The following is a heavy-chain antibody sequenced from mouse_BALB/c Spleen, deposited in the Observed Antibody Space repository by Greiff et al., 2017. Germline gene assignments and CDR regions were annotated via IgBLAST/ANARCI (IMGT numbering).Heavy chain of an antibody. CDR1: GYAFTNYL. Sequence: QVQLKQSGPELVKPGASVKVSCKASGYAFTNYLIEWVKQRPGQGLEWIGVINPGSGGTNYNEKFKGKATLTADKSSSTAYMQLSSLTSDDSAVYFCARNDYEDYAMDYWGQGTSVTVSS. D-gene: IGHD2-4*01. V-gene: IGHV1-54*01. J-gene: IGHJ4*01. CDR3: ARNDYEDYAMDY. CDR2: INPGSGGT.